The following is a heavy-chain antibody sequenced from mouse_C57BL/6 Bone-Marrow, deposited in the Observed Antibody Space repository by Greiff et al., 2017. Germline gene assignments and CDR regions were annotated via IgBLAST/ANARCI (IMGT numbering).Heavy chain of an antibody. CDR2: ISYDGSN. J-gene: IGHJ4*01. CDR3: AREEGSSGPLAMDY. Sequence: EVKLMESGPGLVKPSQSLSLTCSVTGYSITSGYYWNWIRQFPGNKLEWMGYISYDGSNNYNPSLKNRISITRDTSKNQFFLKLNSVTTEDTATYYCAREEGSSGPLAMDYWGQGTSVTVSS. CDR1: GYSITSGYY. V-gene: IGHV3-6*01. D-gene: IGHD3-2*02.